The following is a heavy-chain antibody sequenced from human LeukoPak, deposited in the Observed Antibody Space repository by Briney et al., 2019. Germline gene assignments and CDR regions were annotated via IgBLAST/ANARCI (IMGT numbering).Heavy chain of an antibody. CDR2: IKEDGSVK. V-gene: IGHV3-7*03. Sequence: GGSLRLSCAASGFTFSSFWMIWVRQAPGKGLEWVANIKEDGSVKNYVDSAKGRFTISRDNDKNSLFLQMNSMRAEDTAVYYCARERYGNYNWGQGTLVTVSS. CDR1: GFTFSSFW. D-gene: IGHD4-11*01. CDR3: ARERYGNYN. J-gene: IGHJ4*02.